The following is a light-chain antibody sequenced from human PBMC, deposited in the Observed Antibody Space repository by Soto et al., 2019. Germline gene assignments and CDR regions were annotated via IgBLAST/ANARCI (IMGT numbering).Light chain of an antibody. CDR2: DDT. Sequence: SYELTQPPSVSVAPGQTATITCGGKKIGVKSVNWYQQEPGQAPVLVVYDDTARPSGIPARFSGSSSGNTATLTISRVEAGDEADYYCQVWHSDDHHYVFGTGTKVTVL. J-gene: IGLJ1*01. CDR3: QVWHSDDHHYV. CDR1: KIGVKS. V-gene: IGLV3-21*02.